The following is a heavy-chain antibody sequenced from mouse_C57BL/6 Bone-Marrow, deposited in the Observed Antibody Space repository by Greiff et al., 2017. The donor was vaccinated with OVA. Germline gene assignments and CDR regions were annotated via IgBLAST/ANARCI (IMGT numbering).Heavy chain of an antibody. V-gene: IGHV5-16*01. Sequence: EVKLMESEGGLVQPGSSMKLSCTASGFTFSDYYMAWVRQVPEKGLEWVANINYDGSSTYYLDSLKSRFIISRDNAKNILYLQMSSLKSEDTATYYCARAPTGPPPWFAYWGQGTLVTVSA. CDR1: GFTFSDYY. CDR2: INYDGSST. CDR3: ARAPTGPPPWFAY. J-gene: IGHJ3*01. D-gene: IGHD4-1*02.